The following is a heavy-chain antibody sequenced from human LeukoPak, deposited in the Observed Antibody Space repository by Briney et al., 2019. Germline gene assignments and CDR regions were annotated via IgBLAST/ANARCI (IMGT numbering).Heavy chain of an antibody. V-gene: IGHV3-9*01. J-gene: IGHJ5*02. CDR2: ISWNSGSI. CDR1: GFTFDDYA. Sequence: GGSLRLSCAASGFTFDDYAMHWVRQAPGKGLEWVSGISWNSGSIGYADSVKGRFTISRDNAKNSLYLQMNSLRAEDTALHYCARCIAAAGRDWFDPWGQGTLVTVSS. CDR3: ARCIAAAGRDWFDP. D-gene: IGHD6-13*01.